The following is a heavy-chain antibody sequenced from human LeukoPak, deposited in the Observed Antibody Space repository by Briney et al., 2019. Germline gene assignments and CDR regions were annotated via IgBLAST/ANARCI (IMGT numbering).Heavy chain of an antibody. Sequence: GGSLRLSCAASGFSFSSYGMHWVRQAPGKGMEWVAFIRYDGRNKYYADSVKGQFTISRDNSKNALYLQMNSLRAEDRAVYYCAKEYCSSTSCYVSDWGQGTLVTVSS. CDR2: IRYDGRNK. D-gene: IGHD2-2*01. CDR3: AKEYCSSTSCYVSD. J-gene: IGHJ4*02. V-gene: IGHV3-30*02. CDR1: GFSFSSYG.